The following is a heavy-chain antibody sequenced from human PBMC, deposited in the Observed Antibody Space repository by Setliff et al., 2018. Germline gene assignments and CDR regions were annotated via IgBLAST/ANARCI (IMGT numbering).Heavy chain of an antibody. J-gene: IGHJ4*02. D-gene: IGHD6-19*01. V-gene: IGHV4-4*08. Sequence: SETLSLTCTVSGGSISSYYWSWIRQPPGKGLEWIGYIYTSGSTNYNPSLKSRVTISVDTSKNQFSLKLSSVTAADTAVYYCVRSSAPQVVLAADFDFWGQGTPVTVSS. CDR3: VRSSAPQVVLAADFDF. CDR2: IYTSGST. CDR1: GGSISSYY.